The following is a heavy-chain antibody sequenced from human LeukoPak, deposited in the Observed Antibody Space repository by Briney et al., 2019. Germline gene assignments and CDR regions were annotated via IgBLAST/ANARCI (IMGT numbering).Heavy chain of an antibody. D-gene: IGHD3-22*01. J-gene: IGHJ4*02. CDR1: GSTFSSYA. CDR2: ISGSGGST. CDR3: AKVSSYYYDSSGYPTSFDY. V-gene: IGHV3-23*01. Sequence: PGRSLRPSWAAAGSTFSSYAMSCVRQPPGRGLEWVSAISGSGGSTYYADSVKGRFTISRDNSKNTLYLQMNSLRAEDTAVYYCAKVSSYYYDSSGYPTSFDYWGQGTLVTVSS.